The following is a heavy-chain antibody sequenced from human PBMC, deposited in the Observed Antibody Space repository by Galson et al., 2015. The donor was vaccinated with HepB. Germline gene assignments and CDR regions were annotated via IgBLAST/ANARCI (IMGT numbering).Heavy chain of an antibody. CDR1: GGSISSSSYY. V-gene: IGHV4-39*01. CDR3: ARQGRGYDRNVDP. CDR2: IYYSGNT. D-gene: IGHD5-12*01. J-gene: IGHJ5*02. Sequence: SETLSLTCTVSGGSISSSSYYWGWIRQPPGKGLEWIGSIYYSGNTYYNPSLKSRLTISVDTSKNQFSLNLSSVTATDTAVYYCARQGRGYDRNVDPWGQGTLVTVSS.